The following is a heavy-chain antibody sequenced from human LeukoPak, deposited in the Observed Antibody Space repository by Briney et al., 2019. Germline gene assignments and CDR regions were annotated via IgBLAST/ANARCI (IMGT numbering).Heavy chain of an antibody. V-gene: IGHV5-51*01. CDR2: IYPGDSDI. CDR3: ARRTACSSGGSCNWYLDL. J-gene: IGHJ2*01. CDR1: GYSFNTYW. Sequence: GESLKISCKGSGYSFNTYWIAWVRQMPGKGLEGMGIIYPGDSDIRYSPSFKGQVTISADKSISTAYLQWSSLKASDTAMYYCARRTACSSGGSCNWYLDLWGRGTLVTVSS. D-gene: IGHD2-15*01.